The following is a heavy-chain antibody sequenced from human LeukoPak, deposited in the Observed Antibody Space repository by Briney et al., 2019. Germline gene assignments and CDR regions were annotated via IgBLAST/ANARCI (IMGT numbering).Heavy chain of an antibody. CDR3: ARDRSSFSYAFDI. D-gene: IGHD6-6*01. Sequence: ASVKVSCKASGYTFTTYAIHWVRQAPGQRLEWMGRISTYNDDRKYSPKFQGTVTITTDTSASTAYLELSSLRSEDTAVYYCARDRSSFSYAFDIWGQGTMVTVSS. CDR1: GYTFTTYA. J-gene: IGHJ3*02. CDR2: ISTYNDDR. V-gene: IGHV1-3*04.